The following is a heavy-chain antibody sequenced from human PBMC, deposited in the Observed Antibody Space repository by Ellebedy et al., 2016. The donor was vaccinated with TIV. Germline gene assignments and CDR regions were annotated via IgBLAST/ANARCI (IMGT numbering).Heavy chain of an antibody. J-gene: IGHJ4*02. CDR1: GGSISSGAYY. D-gene: IGHD3-16*01. CDR2: IFTSGST. V-gene: IGHV4-31*03. CDR3: ARNLGGPYYFDN. Sequence: SETLSLXXSVSGGSISSGAYYWTWIRQHPGKGLEWIGYIFTSGSTYYNPSLKSRITISIDTSKNQFPLKLSSVTAADTAVYYCARNLGGPYYFDNWGQGTLVTVSS.